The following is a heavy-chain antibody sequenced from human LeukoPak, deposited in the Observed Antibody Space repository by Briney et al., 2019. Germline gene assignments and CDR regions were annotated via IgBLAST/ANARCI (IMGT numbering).Heavy chain of an antibody. V-gene: IGHV3-7*01. Sequence: PGGSLRLSCVASGITFRNYWMSWVRQAPGKGLEWVANINPDGSTQNYVHSVKGRFTISRDNAKNSLSLQMNGLRAEDTAVYYCATEPGIGYAFDIWGQGTMVTVSS. CDR2: INPDGSTQ. J-gene: IGHJ3*02. CDR3: ATEPGIGYAFDI. D-gene: IGHD2-15*01. CDR1: GITFRNYW.